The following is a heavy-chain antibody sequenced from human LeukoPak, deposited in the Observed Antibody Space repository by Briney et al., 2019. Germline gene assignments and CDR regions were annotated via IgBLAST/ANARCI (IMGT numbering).Heavy chain of an antibody. J-gene: IGHJ4*02. CDR3: ARHLGSSSWFDY. D-gene: IGHD6-13*01. Sequence: SETLSLTCTVSGGSISSTSYYWGWIRQPPGKGLEWIGGIYYTGSAYCNPALKSRVTISVDTSKNQFSLKLSSVTAADTAVYYCARHLGSSSWFDYWGQGTLVTVSS. V-gene: IGHV4-39*01. CDR1: GGSISSTSYY. CDR2: IYYTGSA.